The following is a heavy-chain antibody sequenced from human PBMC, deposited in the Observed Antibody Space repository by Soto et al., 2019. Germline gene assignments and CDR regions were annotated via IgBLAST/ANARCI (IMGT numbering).Heavy chain of an antibody. CDR2: ISADGSTT. CDR3: ARGEDILTGYYLSY. V-gene: IGHV3-74*03. D-gene: IGHD3-9*01. CDR1: GFSFSTYW. Sequence: PGGSLRLSCAASGFSFSTYWMHWVRQAPGKGPVWVSRISADGSTTKYADSVKGRFTISRDNAKNTLYLQINSLRAEDTAVYYCARGEDILTGYYLSYWGQGTLVTVS. J-gene: IGHJ4*02.